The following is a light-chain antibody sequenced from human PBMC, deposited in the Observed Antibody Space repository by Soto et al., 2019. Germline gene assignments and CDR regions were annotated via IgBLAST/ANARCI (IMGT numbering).Light chain of an antibody. V-gene: IGLV2-14*01. CDR1: SSDVGAYNY. CDR3: TSKRDSSTLLV. CDR2: EVT. J-gene: IGLJ1*01. Sequence: QSALTQPASVSGSPGQSITISCTGTSSDVGAYNYVSWYQHHPGKVPKLLIYEVTNRPSGVSDRFSGSKSGNTASLTISGLQAEDEADYYCTSKRDSSTLLVFGTGSKGTLL.